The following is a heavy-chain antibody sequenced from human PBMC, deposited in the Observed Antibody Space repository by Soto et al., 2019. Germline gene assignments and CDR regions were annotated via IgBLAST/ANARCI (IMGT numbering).Heavy chain of an antibody. CDR2: ITGTGGST. CDR3: AKDFKVSGSHYGTLNYYYGMDV. D-gene: IGHD3-10*01. CDR1: GFTFGSHA. V-gene: IGHV3-23*01. J-gene: IGHJ6*02. Sequence: GESLSLSCAASGFTFGSHAMSWVRQAPGKGLEWLATITGTGGSTYYADSVKGRFTISRDNSKNTLFLEMNSLRVEDTAVYFCAKDFKVSGSHYGTLNYYYGMDVWGQGTTVTVSS.